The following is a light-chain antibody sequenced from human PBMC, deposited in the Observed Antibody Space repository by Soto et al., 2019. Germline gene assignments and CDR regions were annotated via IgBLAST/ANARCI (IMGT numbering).Light chain of an antibody. CDR3: HQYAGSPPWT. Sequence: EVVLTQSPGTLSFFPGERATLSCRASQSVSSSYLAWYQQKPGQAPRLLIYATSSRATGIPDRFSGSGSGADFTLTITRLEPGDFAVYYCHQYAGSPPWTFGQGTK. CDR1: QSVSSSY. J-gene: IGKJ1*01. CDR2: ATS. V-gene: IGKV3-20*01.